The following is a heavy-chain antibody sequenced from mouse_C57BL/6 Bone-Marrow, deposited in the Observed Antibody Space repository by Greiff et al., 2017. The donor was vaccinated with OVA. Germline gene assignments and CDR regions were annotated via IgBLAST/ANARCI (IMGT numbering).Heavy chain of an antibody. CDR2: ISSGGSYT. CDR1: GFTFSSYG. CDR3: ARHDEDAMDY. D-gene: IGHD2-3*01. V-gene: IGHV5-6*01. J-gene: IGHJ4*01. Sequence: EVKLVESGGDLVKPGGSLKLSCAASGFTFSSYGMSWVRQTPDKRLEWVATISSGGSYTYYPDSVKGRFPISRDNAKNTLYLQMGSLKSEDTAMYYCARHDEDAMDYWGQGTSVTVSS.